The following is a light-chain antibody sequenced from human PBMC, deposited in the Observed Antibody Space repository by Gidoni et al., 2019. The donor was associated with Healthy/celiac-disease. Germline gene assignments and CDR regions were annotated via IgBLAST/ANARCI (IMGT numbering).Light chain of an antibody. Sequence: DIQMTQSPSTLSASVGDRVTITCRASQSISSWLAWYQQKPGKDPKLLIYKASSLESGVPSRFSGSGSGTEFTLTISSLQPDDFATYYCQQYNSYPLTFXGXTKVEIK. V-gene: IGKV1-5*03. CDR1: QSISSW. CDR3: QQYNSYPLT. J-gene: IGKJ4*01. CDR2: KAS.